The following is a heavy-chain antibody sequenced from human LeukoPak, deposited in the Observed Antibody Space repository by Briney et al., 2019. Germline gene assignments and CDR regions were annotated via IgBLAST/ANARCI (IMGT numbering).Heavy chain of an antibody. Sequence: GGSLRLSCAASGFTFSTYTMHWVRQAPGKGLEWVAVISYDGSNKYYADSVKGRFTIPRDNSKNTLYLQMNSLRAEDTAVYYCAREKYYYGSGSYRLSYYFDYWGQGTLVTVSS. CDR2: ISYDGSNK. V-gene: IGHV3-30-3*01. J-gene: IGHJ4*02. CDR3: AREKYYYGSGSYRLSYYFDY. D-gene: IGHD3-10*01. CDR1: GFTFSTYT.